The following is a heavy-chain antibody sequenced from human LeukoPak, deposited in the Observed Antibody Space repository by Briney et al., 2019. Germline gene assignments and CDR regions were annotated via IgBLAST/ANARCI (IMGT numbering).Heavy chain of an antibody. J-gene: IGHJ4*02. CDR2: ITSDNTV. CDR3: ARDGTPMAATGWVYFDQ. D-gene: IGHD6-13*01. V-gene: IGHV3-48*03. Sequence: GGSLRLSYAASGFTFSAYEMNWVRQAPGEGLEWLAYITSDNTVHYADSVKGRFTISRDNTKNSLYLQMNSLRAEDTATYYCARDGTPMAATGWVYFDQWGQGTLVTVSS. CDR1: GFTFSAYE.